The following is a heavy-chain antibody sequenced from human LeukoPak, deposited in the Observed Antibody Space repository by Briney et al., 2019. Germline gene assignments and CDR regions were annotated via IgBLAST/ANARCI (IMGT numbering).Heavy chain of an antibody. CDR3: AAYDSSGYIRGNAFDI. V-gene: IGHV3-23*01. CDR2: ISGSGSST. CDR1: GFTFSTYA. D-gene: IGHD3-22*01. Sequence: GGSLRLSCAASGFTFSTYAMSWVRQAPGKGLEWVSAISGSGSSTYYADSVKGRFTISRDNSKNTLYLQMNSLRAEDTAVYYCAAYDSSGYIRGNAFDIWGQGTMVTVSS. J-gene: IGHJ3*02.